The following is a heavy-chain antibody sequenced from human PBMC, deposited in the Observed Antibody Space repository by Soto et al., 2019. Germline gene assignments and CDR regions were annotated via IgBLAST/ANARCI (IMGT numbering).Heavy chain of an antibody. CDR2: ISNSGGSA. Sequence: GGSLRLSCAASGSTFSSSAMSWVRQAPGKGLEWVSIISNSGGSAYYANSVKGRFTISRDNSQNTLYLQMNSLRAEDTAVYYSAKRLNTYYFDTWGPVTLVTISS. CDR1: GSTFSSSA. CDR3: AKRLNTYYFDT. J-gene: IGHJ4*02. V-gene: IGHV3-23*01. D-gene: IGHD2-21*02.